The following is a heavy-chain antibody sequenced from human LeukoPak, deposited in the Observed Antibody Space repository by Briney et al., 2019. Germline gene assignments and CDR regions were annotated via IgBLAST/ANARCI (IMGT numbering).Heavy chain of an antibody. Sequence: GGSLRLSCAASGFTFSSYSMNWVRQAPGKGLEWVSSISSSSSYIYYADSVKGRFTISRDNAKSSLFLQMNSLSAEDTALYYCAKDMERRETATIDWGQGTLVIVSS. V-gene: IGHV3-21*04. CDR1: GFTFSSYS. J-gene: IGHJ4*02. D-gene: IGHD5-24*01. CDR2: ISSSSSYI. CDR3: AKDMERRETATID.